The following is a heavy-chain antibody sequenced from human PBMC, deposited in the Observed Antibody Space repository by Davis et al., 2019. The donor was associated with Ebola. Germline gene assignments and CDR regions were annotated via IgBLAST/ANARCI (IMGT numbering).Heavy chain of an antibody. Sequence: ASVKVSCKASGYTFTDYNTHWTRQAPGQGLEWLGRVILKSGATNYAQKFQGRVTMTRDTSISTVYMELSSLRYDDTADYYCARGHNYAHEYWGQGTLVTVSS. V-gene: IGHV1-2*06. CDR2: VILKSGAT. CDR1: GYTFTDYN. D-gene: IGHD4-11*01. CDR3: ARGHNYAHEY. J-gene: IGHJ4*02.